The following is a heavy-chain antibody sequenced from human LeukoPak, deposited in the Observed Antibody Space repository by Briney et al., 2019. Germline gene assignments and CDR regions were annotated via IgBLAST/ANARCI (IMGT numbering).Heavy chain of an antibody. CDR1: GYSFTSYW. D-gene: IGHD6-13*01. CDR3: ARPRGSSSWYPDY. J-gene: IGHJ4*02. CDR2: IYPGDSDT. V-gene: IGHV5-51*01. Sequence: GESLQISCKGSGYSFTSYWIGWVRPMPGKGLEWMGIIYPGDSDTRYSPSFQGQVTISADKSISTAYLQWSSLKASDTAMYYCARPRGSSSWYPDYWGQGTLVTVSS.